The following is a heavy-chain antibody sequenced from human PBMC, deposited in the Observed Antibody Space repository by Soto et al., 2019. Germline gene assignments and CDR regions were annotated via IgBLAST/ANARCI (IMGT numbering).Heavy chain of an antibody. CDR3: ARADRKWLDP. V-gene: IGHV4-59*01. CDR1: GGPMYGYS. J-gene: IGHJ5*02. Sequence: SETLSLTCSVSGGPMYGYSWHWIRQPPGKGLEWIGYVYYDGTATYKPSLESRVTFSVDTSKNQASLKLRSVTAADTALYYCARADRKWLDPWGQGILVTVST. CDR2: VYYDGTA.